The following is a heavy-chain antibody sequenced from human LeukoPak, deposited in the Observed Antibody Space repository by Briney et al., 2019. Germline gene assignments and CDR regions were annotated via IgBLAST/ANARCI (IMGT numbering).Heavy chain of an antibody. Sequence: GGSLRLSCAASGFTFSSYGMHWVRQAPGKGLEWVAVISYDGGNKYYADTVKGRFTISRDKSENTLYLQMNSLRGEDTAVYYCARDRCSSASCYYYYYGMDVWGQGTTVTVSS. V-gene: IGHV3-30*19. J-gene: IGHJ6*02. CDR2: ISYDGGNK. CDR1: GFTFSSYG. CDR3: ARDRCSSASCYYYYYGMDV. D-gene: IGHD2-2*01.